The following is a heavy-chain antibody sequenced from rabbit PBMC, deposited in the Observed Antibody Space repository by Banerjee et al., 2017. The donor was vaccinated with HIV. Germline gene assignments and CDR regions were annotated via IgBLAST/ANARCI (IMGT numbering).Heavy chain of an antibody. CDR1: GFSFSSSYW. CDR3: AREPVDADSWDL. V-gene: IGHV1S45*01. D-gene: IGHD4-2*01. Sequence: QEQLEESGGDLAKPEGSLTLSCTASGFSFSSSYWICWVRQAPGKGLEWIACIYAGSSDSTYYASWAKGRFTISSTSSTTVTLKMTSLTAADTATYFCAREPVDADSWDLWGPGTLVTVS. J-gene: IGHJ4*01. CDR2: IYAGSSDST.